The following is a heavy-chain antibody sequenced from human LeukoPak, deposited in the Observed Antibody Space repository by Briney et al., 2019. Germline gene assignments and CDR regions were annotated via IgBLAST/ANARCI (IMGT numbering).Heavy chain of an antibody. CDR3: ASSQGYSSGWFYFDY. D-gene: IGHD6-19*01. V-gene: IGHV4-59*01. Sequence: SETLSLTCTVSGGSISSYYWSWIRQPPGKGLEWIGYIYYSGSTNYNPSLKSRVTISVDTSKNQFSLKLSSVTAADTAVYYCASSQGYSSGWFYFDYWGQGTLVTVSS. CDR1: GGSISSYY. CDR2: IYYSGST. J-gene: IGHJ4*02.